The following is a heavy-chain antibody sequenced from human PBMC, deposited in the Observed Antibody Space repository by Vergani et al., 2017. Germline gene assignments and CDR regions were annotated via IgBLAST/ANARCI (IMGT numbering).Heavy chain of an antibody. V-gene: IGHV4-59*01. Sequence: QVQLQESGPGLVKPSETLSLTCTVSGGSISSYYWSWIRQPPGKGLEWIGYIYYSGSTNYNPSLKSRVTISVDTSKNKFSLKLSSVTAADTAVYYCARGGKVDVWSGYYSYYDGMDVWGQGTTVTVSS. D-gene: IGHD3-3*01. CDR3: ARGGKVDVWSGYYSYYDGMDV. CDR2: IYYSGST. CDR1: GGSISSYY. J-gene: IGHJ6*02.